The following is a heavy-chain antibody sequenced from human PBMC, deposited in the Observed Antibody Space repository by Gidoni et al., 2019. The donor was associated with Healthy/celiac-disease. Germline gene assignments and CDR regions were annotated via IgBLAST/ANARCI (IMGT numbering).Heavy chain of an antibody. J-gene: IGHJ5*02. CDR1: GGTFSSYA. Sequence: QVQLVPSGAEVKTPGSSVKVSCKASGGTFSSYAISWVRQAPGQGLEWMGGIIHIFGTAKYAQKFQGRVTITADESTSTAYMERSSLRSEDTAVYYCARESGMTIFGVVTNNWFDPWGQGTLVTVSA. V-gene: IGHV1-69*01. CDR2: IIHIFGTA. CDR3: ARESGMTIFGVVTNNWFDP. D-gene: IGHD3-3*01.